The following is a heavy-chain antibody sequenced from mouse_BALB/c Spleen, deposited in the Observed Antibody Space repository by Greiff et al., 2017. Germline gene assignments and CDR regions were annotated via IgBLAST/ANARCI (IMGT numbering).Heavy chain of an antibody. V-gene: IGHV5-6*01. J-gene: IGHJ3*01. CDR2: ISSGGSYT. CDR3: ARHTTVVPFAY. D-gene: IGHD1-1*01. Sequence: EVNLVESGGDLVKPGGSLKLSCAASGFTFSSYGMSWVRQTPDKRLEWVATISSGGSYTYYPDSVKGRFTISRDNAKNTLYLQMSSLKSEDTAMYYCARHTTVVPFAYWGQGTLVTVSA. CDR1: GFTFSSYG.